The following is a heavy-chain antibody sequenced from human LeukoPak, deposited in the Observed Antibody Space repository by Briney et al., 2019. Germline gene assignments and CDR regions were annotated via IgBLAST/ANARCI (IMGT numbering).Heavy chain of an antibody. CDR1: GFTFSSYA. J-gene: IGHJ6*03. Sequence: GGSLRLSRAASGFTFSSYAMSWVRQAPGKGLEWVSAISGSGGSTYYADSVKGRFTISRDNAKSSLYLQMNSLRAEDTAVYYCARDPYSGSYGADYYYYMDVWGKGTTVTISS. CDR3: ARDPYSGSYGADYYYYMDV. D-gene: IGHD1-26*01. V-gene: IGHV3-23*01. CDR2: ISGSGGST.